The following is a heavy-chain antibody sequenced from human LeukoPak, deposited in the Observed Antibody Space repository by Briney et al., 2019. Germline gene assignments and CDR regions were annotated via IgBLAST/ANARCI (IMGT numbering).Heavy chain of an antibody. Sequence: GGSLRLSCAASGFTFSSYAMSWVRQAPGKGLEWVSAISGSGGSTYYADSVKGRFTISRDNSKNTLYLQMNSLRAEDTAVYYCAKHGYGGTLRGGDLDYWGQGTLVTVSS. J-gene: IGHJ4*02. CDR1: GFTFSSYA. D-gene: IGHD4-23*01. CDR3: AKHGYGGTLRGGDLDY. CDR2: ISGSGGST. V-gene: IGHV3-23*01.